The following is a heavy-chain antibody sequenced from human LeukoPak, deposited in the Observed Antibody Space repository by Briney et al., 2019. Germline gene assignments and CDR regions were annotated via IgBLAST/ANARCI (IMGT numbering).Heavy chain of an antibody. CDR2: FDPEDGET. J-gene: IGHJ4*02. CDR1: GYTLTELS. CDR3: ATSRTVTTYRRFDY. V-gene: IGHV1-24*01. Sequence: ASVKVSCKVSGYTLTELSMHWVRQAPGKGLEWMGGFDPEDGETIYAQKFQGRVTMTEDTSTDTAYMELSSLRSEDTAVYYCATSRTVTTYRRFDYWGQGTLVTVSS. D-gene: IGHD4-17*01.